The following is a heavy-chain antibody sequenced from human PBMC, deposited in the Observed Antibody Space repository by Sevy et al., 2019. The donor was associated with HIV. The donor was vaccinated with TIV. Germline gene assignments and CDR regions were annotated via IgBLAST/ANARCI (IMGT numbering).Heavy chain of an antibody. D-gene: IGHD4-17*01. CDR3: ARDHGKDGDLGDYYYYAMDV. CDR2: IDSSGTTI. Sequence: GGSLRLSCAASGFTFSDYYMSWIRQVPGKGLEWISYIDSSGTTINYADSVKGGFTVSRDNAENSLYLQMNGLRAEDTAVYYCARDHGKDGDLGDYYYYAMDVWGQGTTVTVSS. V-gene: IGHV3-11*01. CDR1: GFTFSDYY. J-gene: IGHJ6*02.